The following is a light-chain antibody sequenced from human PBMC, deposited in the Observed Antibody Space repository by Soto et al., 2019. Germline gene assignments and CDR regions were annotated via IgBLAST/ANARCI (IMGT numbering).Light chain of an antibody. V-gene: IGLV2-11*01. CDR3: CSSATTFYV. CDR2: DVS. Sequence: QSVLAQPRSVSGSPGQSVTISCTGPTIDVDSSNYVSWYQQHPGKAPKLMIYDVSERPSGVPDRFSGSKSGSTASLTISGLPADHEDAYHCCSSATTFYVFGSGTKVTVL. CDR1: TIDVDSSNY. J-gene: IGLJ1*01.